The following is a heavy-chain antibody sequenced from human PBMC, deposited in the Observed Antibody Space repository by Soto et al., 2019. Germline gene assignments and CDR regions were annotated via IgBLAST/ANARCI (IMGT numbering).Heavy chain of an antibody. Sequence: EVQLVESGGGLVQPGGSLRLSCAASGFTFSDYWMNWVRQAPGKGLEWVANIKQDGSEKNYVDSVKGRFTISRDNAKNSLYLQMYSLRADDTAVYYCAAWGSWGQGTLVTVSS. V-gene: IGHV3-7*03. CDR3: AAWGS. CDR1: GFTFSDYW. J-gene: IGHJ4*02. D-gene: IGHD1-26*01. CDR2: IKQDGSEK.